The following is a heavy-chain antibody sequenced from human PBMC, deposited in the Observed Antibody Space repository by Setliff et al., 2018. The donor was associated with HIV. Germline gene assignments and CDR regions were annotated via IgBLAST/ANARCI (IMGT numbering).Heavy chain of an antibody. Sequence: PGGSQRLSCAASGFTFGSYWMSWVRQAPGKGLEWVANIKQDGSEKYYVDSVKGRFTISRDNAKNSLYLQMNSLRAEDTAVYYCAREGWELLPAIYFDYWGQGTLVTVSS. J-gene: IGHJ4*02. CDR3: AREGWELLPAIYFDY. D-gene: IGHD1-26*01. CDR2: IKQDGSEK. CDR1: GFTFGSYW. V-gene: IGHV3-7*03.